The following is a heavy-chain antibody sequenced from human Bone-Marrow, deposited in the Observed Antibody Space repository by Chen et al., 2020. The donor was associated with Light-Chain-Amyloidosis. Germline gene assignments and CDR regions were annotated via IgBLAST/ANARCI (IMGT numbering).Heavy chain of an antibody. CDR2: MYYRWST. CDR1: GGSINSASYY. D-gene: IGHD2-2*02. V-gene: IGHV4-31*03. CDR3: ARATVVTSAIGFFDS. J-gene: IGHJ4*02. Sequence: QAQLQESGPGLVKPSQTLSLTCTVSGGSINSASYYWGWIRQHPGKGLEWIGYMYYRWSTYYNPSLGSRVTISLDTSQNQFSLRLNSVTAADTAVYYCARATVVTSAIGFFDSWGQGTLVTVSS.